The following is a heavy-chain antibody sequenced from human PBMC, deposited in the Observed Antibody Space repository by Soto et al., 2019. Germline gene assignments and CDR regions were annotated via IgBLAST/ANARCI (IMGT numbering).Heavy chain of an antibody. CDR3: ARDYYGSGSRIQLSYGMDV. CDR2: IYYSGST. J-gene: IGHJ6*02. V-gene: IGHV4-59*01. Sequence: TLSLTCTVSGGSISSYYWSWIRQPPGKGLEWIGYIYYSGSTNYNPSLKSRVTISVDTSKNQFSLKLSSVTAADTAVYYCARDYYGSGSRIQLSYGMDVWGQGTTVTVSS. CDR1: GGSISSYY. D-gene: IGHD3-10*01.